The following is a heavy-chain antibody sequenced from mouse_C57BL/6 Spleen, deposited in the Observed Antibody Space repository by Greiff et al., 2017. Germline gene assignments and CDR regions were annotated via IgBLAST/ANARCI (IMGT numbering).Heavy chain of an antibody. V-gene: IGHV5-17*01. CDR1: GFTFSDYG. Sequence: EVKLVESGGGLVKPGGSLKLSCAASGFTFSDYGMHWVRQAPEKGLEWVAYISSGSSTIYYADTVKGRFTISRDNAKNTLFLQMTSLRSEDTAMYYCARDHYYGSSYAFDYWGQGTTLTVSS. D-gene: IGHD1-1*01. CDR3: ARDHYYGSSYAFDY. CDR2: ISSGSSTI. J-gene: IGHJ2*01.